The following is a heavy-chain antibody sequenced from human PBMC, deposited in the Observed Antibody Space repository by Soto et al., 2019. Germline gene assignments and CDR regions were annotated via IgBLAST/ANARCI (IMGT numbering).Heavy chain of an antibody. CDR3: ATINGSSWSHNFDY. CDR1: GGTFISYA. D-gene: IGHD6-13*01. J-gene: IGHJ4*02. V-gene: IGHV1-69*01. CDR2: IIPIFGTA. Sequence: QVQLVQSGAEVKNPGASVKASFKAPGGTFISYAISWVRQPPGQGREWMGGIIPIFGTANYAPKFQGRVTITADESTSTAYMEQRSLISEDTAVYYCATINGSSWSHNFDYWGQGTLVTVSS.